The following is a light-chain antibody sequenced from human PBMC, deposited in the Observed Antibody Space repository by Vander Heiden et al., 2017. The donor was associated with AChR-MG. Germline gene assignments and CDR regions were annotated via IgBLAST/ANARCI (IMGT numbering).Light chain of an antibody. Sequence: YVLTQPPSVSVAPGQAVTITCRGLYIGTKRAHCYQQKSGQAPLLIVYDDNDRPSGSPERFSGSNSGNTATLTISGVDAGDEADYFCQVWDSSSDHRWVFGGGTRLTVL. CDR2: DDN. V-gene: IGLV3-21*02. CDR1: YIGTKR. J-gene: IGLJ3*02. CDR3: QVWDSSSDHRWV.